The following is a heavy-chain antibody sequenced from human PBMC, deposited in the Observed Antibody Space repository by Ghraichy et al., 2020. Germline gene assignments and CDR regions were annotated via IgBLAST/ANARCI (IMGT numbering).Heavy chain of an antibody. CDR1: GGSFCGYY. V-gene: IGHV4-34*01. D-gene: IGHD6-6*01. CDR2: INHSGST. CDR3: ARGGGSSYYYHYGMDV. Sequence: SQTLSLTCAVYGGSFCGYYWSWIRQPPGKGLEWIGEINHSGSTNYNPSLKSRVTISVHTSKNQFSLKLSSVTAADTAVYYCARGGGSSYYYHYGMDVWGQGTTVTGSS. J-gene: IGHJ6*02.